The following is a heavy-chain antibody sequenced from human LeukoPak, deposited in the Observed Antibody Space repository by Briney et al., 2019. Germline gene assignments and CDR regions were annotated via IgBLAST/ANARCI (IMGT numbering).Heavy chain of an antibody. CDR1: GGSISSGGYY. CDR2: IYYSGST. V-gene: IGHV4-31*03. J-gene: IGHJ4*02. CDR3: ARSEPIGDLDY. D-gene: IGHD1-14*01. Sequence: SETLSLTCTVSGGSISSGGYYWSWIRQHPGKGLEWIGYIYYSGSTYYNPSLKSRVTISVDTSKNQFSLKLSSVTAADTAVYYCARSEPIGDLDYWGQGTLVTVSS.